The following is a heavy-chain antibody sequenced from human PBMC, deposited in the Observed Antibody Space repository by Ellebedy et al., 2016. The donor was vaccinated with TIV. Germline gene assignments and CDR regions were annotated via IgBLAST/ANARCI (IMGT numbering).Heavy chain of an antibody. Sequence: GESLKISXAASGFTVSTYAMNWVRQAPGKGLEWVSAVSGSGGSTYYADSVKGRFTISKDNSKNMVYLQMNSLRAEDTAMYYCAKGEGKRGLRGYYNCPFDSWGQGTLVTVSS. D-gene: IGHD3-9*01. J-gene: IGHJ4*02. CDR2: VSGSGGST. CDR1: GFTVSTYA. CDR3: AKGEGKRGLRGYYNCPFDS. V-gene: IGHV3-23*01.